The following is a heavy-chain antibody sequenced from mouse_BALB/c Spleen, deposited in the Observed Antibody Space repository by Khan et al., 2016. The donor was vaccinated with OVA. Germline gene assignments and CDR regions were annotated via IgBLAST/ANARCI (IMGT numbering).Heavy chain of an antibody. D-gene: IGHD4-1*01. CDR1: GYTFTDFY. J-gene: IGHJ3*01. V-gene: IGHV1-77*01. Sequence: QVQLQQSGAELARPGASVKLSCKASGYTFTDFYINWVKQRTGQDLEWIGDIYPGSGNPYYNEKFKDKATLTADKSSSPAYMQLSSLTSEESAVYFCARSGTGSVAYWGQGTLVTVSA. CDR3: ARSGTGSVAY. CDR2: IYPGSGNP.